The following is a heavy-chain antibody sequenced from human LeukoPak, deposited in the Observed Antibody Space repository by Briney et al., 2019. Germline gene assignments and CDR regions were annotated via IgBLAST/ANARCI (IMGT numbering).Heavy chain of an antibody. J-gene: IGHJ6*02. CDR2: ISYSGST. D-gene: IGHD3-22*01. Sequence: SETLSLTCTVSGGSISSYYWNWIRQPPGKGLEWIGYISYSGSTNYNPSLKGRVIISVDTSKNQFSLKLSSVTAADTAVYYCARHSYYYDSSGYPVSYGMDVWGQGTTVTVSS. CDR1: GGSISSYY. V-gene: IGHV4-59*08. CDR3: ARHSYYYDSSGYPVSYGMDV.